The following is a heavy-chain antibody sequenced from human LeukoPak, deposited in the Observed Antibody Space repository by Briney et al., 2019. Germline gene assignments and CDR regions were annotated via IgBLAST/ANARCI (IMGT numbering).Heavy chain of an antibody. D-gene: IGHD3-10*01. CDR3: ARVGPKYYYGSGRYWFDP. CDR2: IYHSGST. V-gene: IGHV4-38-2*02. J-gene: IGHJ5*02. CDR1: GYSINSGYY. Sequence: NPSETLSLTCTVSGYSINSGYYWAWIRLPPGKGLEWIGSIYHSGSTYYNPSLKSRVTISVDTSKNQFSLKLSSVTAADTAVYYCARVGPKYYYGSGRYWFDPWGQGTLVTVSS.